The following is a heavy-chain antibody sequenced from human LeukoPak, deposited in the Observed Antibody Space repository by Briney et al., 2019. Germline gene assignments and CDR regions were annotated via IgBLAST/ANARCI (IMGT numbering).Heavy chain of an antibody. Sequence: GASVKVSCKASGYTFTSYDINWVRQATGQGLEWMGWMNPNSGNTGYAQKFQGRVTITRNTSISTAYMELSSLRSEDTAVYYCARGRLVARVGYYMDVWGKGTTVTVSS. J-gene: IGHJ6*03. CDR3: ARGRLVARVGYYMDV. D-gene: IGHD5-12*01. V-gene: IGHV1-8*03. CDR2: MNPNSGNT. CDR1: GYTFTSYD.